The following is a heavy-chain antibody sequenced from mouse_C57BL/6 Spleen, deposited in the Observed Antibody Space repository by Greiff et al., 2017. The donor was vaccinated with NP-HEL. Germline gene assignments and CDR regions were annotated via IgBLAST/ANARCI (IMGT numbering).Heavy chain of an antibody. CDR1: GYSFTGYY. Sequence: VQLKESGPELVKPGASVKISCKASGYSFTGYYMNWVKQSPEKSLEWIGEINPSTGGTTYNQKFKAKATLTVDKSSSTAYMQLKSLTSEDSAVYYCAREDYSNLDYWGQGTTLTVSS. J-gene: IGHJ2*01. D-gene: IGHD2-5*01. CDR3: AREDYSNLDY. CDR2: INPSTGGT. V-gene: IGHV1-42*01.